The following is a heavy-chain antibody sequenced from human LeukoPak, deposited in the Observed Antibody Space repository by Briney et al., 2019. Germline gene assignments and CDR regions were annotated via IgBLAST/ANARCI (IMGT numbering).Heavy chain of an antibody. D-gene: IGHD3-3*01. Sequence: PGGSLRLSCTASGFTFDDYAMHWVRQVPGKGLEWVSGISWNSGKIGYADSVKGRFTISRDNANNSLDLQMNSLRVEDTALYYCVRDWSSYNFYGMDVWGQGTTVTVSS. V-gene: IGHV3-9*01. CDR1: GFTFDDYA. CDR2: ISWNSGKI. J-gene: IGHJ6*02. CDR3: VRDWSSYNFYGMDV.